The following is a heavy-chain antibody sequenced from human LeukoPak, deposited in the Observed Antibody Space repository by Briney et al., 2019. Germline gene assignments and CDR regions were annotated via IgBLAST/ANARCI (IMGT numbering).Heavy chain of an antibody. CDR1: GFTFNRYA. CDR3: ARDRGWLQFDY. V-gene: IGHV3-30-3*01. Sequence: GGSLRLSCAASGFTFNRYAMDWVRQAPGKGLEWVTLISHDGSNTNYADSVKGRFTISRDNARNSLFLQLNSLRDDDTAVYYCARDRGWLQFDYWGQGVLVTVSS. J-gene: IGHJ4*02. D-gene: IGHD5-24*01. CDR2: ISHDGSNT.